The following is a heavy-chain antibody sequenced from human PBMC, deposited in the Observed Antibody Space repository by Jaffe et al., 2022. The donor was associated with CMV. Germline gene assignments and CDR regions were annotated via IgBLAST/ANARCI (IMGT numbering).Heavy chain of an antibody. CDR1: GGSFSGYY. J-gene: IGHJ6*03. CDR2: INHSGST. Sequence: QVQLQQWGAGLLKPSETLSLTCAVYGGSFSGYYWSWIRQPPGKGLEWIGEINHSGSTNYNPSLKSRVTISVDTSKNQFSLKLSSVTAADTAVYYCARGVLVVVAATSHYYYYMDVWGKGTTVTVSS. D-gene: IGHD2-15*01. V-gene: IGHV4-34*01. CDR3: ARGVLVVVAATSHYYYYMDV.